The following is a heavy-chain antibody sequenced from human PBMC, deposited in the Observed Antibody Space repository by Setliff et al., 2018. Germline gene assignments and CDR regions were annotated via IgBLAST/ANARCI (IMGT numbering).Heavy chain of an antibody. J-gene: IGHJ3*02. D-gene: IGHD1-26*01. Sequence: ASVKVSCKASGYIFTSNAIHWVRQAPGQRLEWMGWISAAGGDAKYSQKFQDRVAITRDTSATTAYIGLSSLRSEDTAVYYRARARGSGARAFDIWGQGTMVTVSS. CDR3: ARARGSGARAFDI. CDR2: ISAAGGDA. CDR1: GYIFTSNA. V-gene: IGHV1-3*01.